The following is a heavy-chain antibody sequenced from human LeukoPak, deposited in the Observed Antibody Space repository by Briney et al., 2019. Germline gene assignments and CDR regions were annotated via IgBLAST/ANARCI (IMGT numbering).Heavy chain of an antibody. CDR2: IYYSGST. J-gene: IGHJ4*02. CDR3: ARVSYCTNGVCYDFDY. D-gene: IGHD2-8*01. V-gene: IGHV4-39*01. CDR1: GGSISSSSHY. Sequence: SETLSLTCTVSGGSISSSSHYWGWIRQPPGKGLEWIGCIYYSGSTYYNPSLKSRVTISVDTSKNQFSLKLSSVTAADTAVYYCARVSYCTNGVCYDFDYWGQGTLVTVSS.